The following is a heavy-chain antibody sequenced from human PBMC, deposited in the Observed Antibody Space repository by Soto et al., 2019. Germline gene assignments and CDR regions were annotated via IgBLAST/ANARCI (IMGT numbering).Heavy chain of an antibody. CDR2: INAGNGNT. CDR3: ARPYSSSWRFDY. CDR1: GYTFTSYA. Sequence: QVPLVQSGAEVKKPGASVKVSCKASGYTFTSYAMHWVRQAPGQRLEWMGWINAGNGNTKYSQKFQGRVTITRDTSASTAYMELSSLRSEDTAVYYCARPYSSSWRFDYWGQGTLVTVSS. D-gene: IGHD6-13*01. V-gene: IGHV1-3*01. J-gene: IGHJ4*02.